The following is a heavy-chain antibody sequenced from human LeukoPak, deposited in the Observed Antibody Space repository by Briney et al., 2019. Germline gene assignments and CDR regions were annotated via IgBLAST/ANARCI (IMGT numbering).Heavy chain of an antibody. Sequence: GGSLRLSCAASGFSFDNYAMSWVRQTPGKGLEWVSAIGGSGSDTSYTDSVKGRFTISRDNSKSTLYLQMNSLRAEDTAVYYCVKVGTTGTNNWFDSWGQGTLVTVSS. CDR1: GFSFDNYA. D-gene: IGHD1-1*01. CDR3: VKVGTTGTNNWFDS. V-gene: IGHV3-23*01. J-gene: IGHJ5*01. CDR2: IGGSGSDT.